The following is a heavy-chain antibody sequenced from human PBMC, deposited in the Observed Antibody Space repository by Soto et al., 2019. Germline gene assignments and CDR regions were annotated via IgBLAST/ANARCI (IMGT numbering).Heavy chain of an antibody. CDR2: IHYSGST. J-gene: IGHJ4*02. D-gene: IGHD3-3*01. CDR1: GGSTSSGGYY. Sequence: QVQLQESGPGLVKPSQTLSLTCIVSGGSTSSGGYYRSWIRQYPGKGLEWIGSIHYSGSTYYNPSLRSRATMSVYTSNFQFSLKLSSVTAADTAVYYCTRGLDLAKLVYWGPGTLVTVS. CDR3: TRGLDLAKLVY. V-gene: IGHV4-31*03.